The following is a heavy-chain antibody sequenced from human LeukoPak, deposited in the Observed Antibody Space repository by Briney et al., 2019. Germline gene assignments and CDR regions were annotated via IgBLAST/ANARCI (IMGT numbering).Heavy chain of an antibody. CDR1: GYTFTSYG. CDR3: ASRLEYCSGTSCYMDV. D-gene: IGHD2-2*01. J-gene: IGHJ6*03. Sequence: SVTVSCKASGYTFTSYGISWVRQAPGQGLGWMGGIIPIFGTANYAQKFQGRVTITADEYTSSAYMELSSLRSEDTAVYYCASRLEYCSGTSCYMDVWGKGTTVTISS. V-gene: IGHV1-69*13. CDR2: IIPIFGTA.